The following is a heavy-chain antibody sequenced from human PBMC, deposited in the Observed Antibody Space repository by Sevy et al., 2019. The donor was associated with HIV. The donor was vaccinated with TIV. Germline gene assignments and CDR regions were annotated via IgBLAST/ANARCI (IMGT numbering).Heavy chain of an antibody. CDR2: IKSKTDGGTT. D-gene: IGHD6-25*01. Sequence: GGSLRLSCAASDFPFTNAWMNWVRQAPGKGLEWVGRIKSKTDGGTTDYAAPVKGRFTISRHDSKNTVYLEMNSLQTEDTAVYYCGDIAAAGAWDHWGQGTLVTVSS. V-gene: IGHV3-15*07. CDR1: DFPFTNAW. J-gene: IGHJ4*02. CDR3: GDIAAAGAWDH.